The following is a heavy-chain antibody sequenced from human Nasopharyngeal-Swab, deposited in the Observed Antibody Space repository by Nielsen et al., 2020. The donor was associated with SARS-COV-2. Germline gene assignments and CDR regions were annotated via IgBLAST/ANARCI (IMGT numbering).Heavy chain of an antibody. CDR1: GFTFNSYG. Sequence: GGSLRLSCAASGFTFNSYGMHWVRQAPGKGLEWVAVISYDGSNKYYADSVKGRFTISRDNSKNTLYLQMNSLRAEDTAVYYCAKLGIAVAGSDYWGQGTLVTVSS. CDR2: ISYDGSNK. CDR3: AKLGIAVAGSDY. J-gene: IGHJ4*02. D-gene: IGHD6-19*01. V-gene: IGHV3-30*18.